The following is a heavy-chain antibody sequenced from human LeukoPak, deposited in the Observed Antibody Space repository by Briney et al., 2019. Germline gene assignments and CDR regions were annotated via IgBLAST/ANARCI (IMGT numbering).Heavy chain of an antibody. D-gene: IGHD2-2*01. CDR3: ARDREVRKWFDP. J-gene: IGHJ5*02. CDR2: ISYDGSNK. Sequence: PGRSLRLSCAASGFTFSNYGMHWVRQAPGKGLEWLAVISYDGSNKYYADSVKGRFTISRDNAKNSLYLQMNSLRAEDTAVYYCARDREVRKWFDPWGQGTLVTVSS. V-gene: IGHV3-30*03. CDR1: GFTFSNYG.